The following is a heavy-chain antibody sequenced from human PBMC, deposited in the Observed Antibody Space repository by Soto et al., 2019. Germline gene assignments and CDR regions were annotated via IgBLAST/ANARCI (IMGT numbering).Heavy chain of an antibody. CDR2: IGGGGDIT. CDR3: ARDISNGDSPTGTLDF. Sequence: EVQLLESGGGLVQPGGSLRLSCAASGFTFSSYAMSWVRQAPGKGLEWVSSIGGGGDITYYVDSVKGRFTISRDNSKNTLDLQMNNLIAEDTAVYSCARDISNGDSPTGTLDFWGQVAMVTVSS. J-gene: IGHJ3*01. CDR1: GFTFSSYA. D-gene: IGHD2-21*02. V-gene: IGHV3-23*01.